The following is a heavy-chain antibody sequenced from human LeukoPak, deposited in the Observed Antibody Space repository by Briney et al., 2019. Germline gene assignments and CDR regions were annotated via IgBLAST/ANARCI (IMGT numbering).Heavy chain of an antibody. CDR2: IYHSGST. V-gene: IGHV4-30-2*02. Sequence: SQTLSLTCTVSGGSISSGGYYWSWIRQPPGKGLEWIGYIYHSGSTYYNPSLKSRVTISVDTSKNQLSLKLSSVTAADTAVYYCAKVGTTFGGISNWFDPWGQGTLVTVPS. D-gene: IGHD3-16*01. CDR1: GGSISSGGYY. J-gene: IGHJ5*02. CDR3: AKVGTTFGGISNWFDP.